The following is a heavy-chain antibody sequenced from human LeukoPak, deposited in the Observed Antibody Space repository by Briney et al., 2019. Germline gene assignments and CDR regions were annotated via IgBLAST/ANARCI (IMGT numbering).Heavy chain of an antibody. D-gene: IGHD3-22*01. CDR1: GYTFTSYG. J-gene: IGHJ4*02. Sequence: EASVKVSCKASGYTFTSYGISWVRQAPGQGLEWMGWISAYNGNTNYAQKLQGRVTMTTDTSTSTAYMELRSLRSDDTAVYYCARDQASDYYDSSGYYYHDYWGQGTLVTVSS. V-gene: IGHV1-18*01. CDR2: ISAYNGNT. CDR3: ARDQASDYYDSSGYYYHDY.